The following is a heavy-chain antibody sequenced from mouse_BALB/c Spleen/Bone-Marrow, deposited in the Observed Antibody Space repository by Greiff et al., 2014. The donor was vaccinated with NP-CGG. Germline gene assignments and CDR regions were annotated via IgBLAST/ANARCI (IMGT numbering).Heavy chain of an antibody. V-gene: IGHV14-3*02. CDR2: IDPANGNT. CDR3: ASYYYGHYFDY. J-gene: IGHJ2*01. D-gene: IGHD1-1*01. CDR1: GFNIKDTY. Sequence: VHVKQSGAELVKPGASVKSSCTASGFNIKDTYMHWVKQRPEQGLEWIGRIDPANGNTKYDPKFQGKATITADASSNTAYLRLSILTSEDTAVNYCASYYYGHYFDYWGQGTTLTVSS.